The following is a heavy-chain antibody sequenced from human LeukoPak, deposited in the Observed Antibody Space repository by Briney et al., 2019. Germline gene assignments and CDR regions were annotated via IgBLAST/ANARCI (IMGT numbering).Heavy chain of an antibody. Sequence: SETLSLTCTVSGGSISSYYWSWIRQPPGKGLEWLGYIYYSGSTNYNPSLKSRVTISVDTSKNQFSLKLSSVTAADTAVYYCARDLSKANYYYYMDVWGKGTTVTVSS. CDR2: IYYSGST. V-gene: IGHV4-59*01. CDR3: ARDLSKANYYYYMDV. J-gene: IGHJ6*03. D-gene: IGHD2/OR15-2a*01. CDR1: GGSISSYY.